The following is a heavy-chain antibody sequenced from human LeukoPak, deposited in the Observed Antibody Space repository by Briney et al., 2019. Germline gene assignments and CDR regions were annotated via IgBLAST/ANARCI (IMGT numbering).Heavy chain of an antibody. J-gene: IGHJ4*02. CDR2: IGIDSGNT. CDR3: ARAYKYAFDN. Sequence: GGSLRLSCAASGFTFREYSMNWVRQAPGKGLEWTSYIGIDSGNTNYADSVKGRFTISGDKAKNSLYLQMNSLRVEDTAVYYCARAYKYAFDNWGQGTLVTVSS. CDR1: GFTFREYS. D-gene: IGHD5-24*01. V-gene: IGHV3-48*01.